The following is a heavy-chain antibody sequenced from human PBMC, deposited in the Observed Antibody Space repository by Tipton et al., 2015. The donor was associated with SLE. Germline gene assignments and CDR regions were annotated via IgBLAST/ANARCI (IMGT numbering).Heavy chain of an antibody. V-gene: IGHV4-39*07. CDR3: ARDTGYYYDSSGFNWFDP. J-gene: IGHJ5*02. D-gene: IGHD3-22*01. CDR2: IYYSGST. CDR1: GGSISSSSYY. Sequence: TLSLTCTVSGGSISSSSYYWGWIRQPPGKGLEWIGSIYYSGSTYYNPSLKSRVTISVDTSKNQFSLKLSSVTAADTAVYYCARDTGYYYDSSGFNWFDPWGQGTLVTVSS.